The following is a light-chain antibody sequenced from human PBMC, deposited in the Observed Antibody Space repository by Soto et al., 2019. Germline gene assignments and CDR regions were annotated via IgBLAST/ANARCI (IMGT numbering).Light chain of an antibody. J-gene: IGLJ2*01. CDR2: EVT. V-gene: IGLV2-14*01. CDR3: SSYTTTTTPVV. CDR1: SSDIGTYDC. Sequence: QSALTQPASVSGSPGQSITISCTGTSSDIGTYDCVSWYQHHPGKAPKLMIYEVTNRPSGVSDRFSGSKSGKTASLTISGLQAEDEADYYCSSYTTTTTPVVFGGGTKVTVL.